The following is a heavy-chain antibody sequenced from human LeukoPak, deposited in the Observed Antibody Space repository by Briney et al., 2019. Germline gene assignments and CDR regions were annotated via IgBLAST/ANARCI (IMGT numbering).Heavy chain of an antibody. Sequence: ASVKVSCKASGYTFTSYGISWVRQAPGQGLEWMGWISAYNGNTNYAQKLQGRVTMTRDTSKNQFSLKLSSVTAADTAVYYCARRKYYDFWSGYYKFDPWGQGTLVTVSS. D-gene: IGHD3-3*01. CDR3: ARRKYYDFWSGYYKFDP. CDR2: ISAYNGNT. J-gene: IGHJ5*02. V-gene: IGHV1-18*01. CDR1: GYTFTSYG.